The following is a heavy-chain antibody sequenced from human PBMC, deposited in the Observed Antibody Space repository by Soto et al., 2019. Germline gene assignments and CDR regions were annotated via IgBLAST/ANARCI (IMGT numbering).Heavy chain of an antibody. D-gene: IGHD1-26*01. CDR1: GGTFSSYA. Sequence: QVQLVQSGAEVKKPGSSVKVSCKASGGTFSSYAISWVRQAPGQGLEWMGGIIPIFGTANYAQKFQGRVTITADESTSTAYMELSSLRSEDTAVYYCARGGSGSYYCYYGMDVWGQGTTVTVSS. CDR3: ARGGSGSYYCYYGMDV. J-gene: IGHJ6*02. V-gene: IGHV1-69*01. CDR2: IIPIFGTA.